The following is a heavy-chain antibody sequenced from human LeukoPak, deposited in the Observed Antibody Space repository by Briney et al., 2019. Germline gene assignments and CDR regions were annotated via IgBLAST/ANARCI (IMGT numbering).Heavy chain of an antibody. J-gene: IGHJ4*02. V-gene: IGHV3-11*04. Sequence: GGSLRLSCAASGFTFSDYYMSWIRQASGKGLEWVSYISSSSSTIYYADSVKGRFTISRDIAKNSLYLQMNSLRAEDTAVYYCARGRGYSYVDYWGQGTLVTVSS. CDR2: ISSSSSTI. CDR1: GFTFSDYY. D-gene: IGHD5-18*01. CDR3: ARGRGYSYVDY.